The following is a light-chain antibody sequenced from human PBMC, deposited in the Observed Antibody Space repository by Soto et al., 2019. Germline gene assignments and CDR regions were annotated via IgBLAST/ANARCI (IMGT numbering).Light chain of an antibody. Sequence: QSGLTPARSWSGAPGQSVTISCTGTSSDVGDYNYVSWYQQRPGKAPKLIIYDVTKRPSGVPDRFSGSKSGNTASLTISGLQAEDEAEYYCCSYAGTYTYVFGTGTKVTVL. CDR2: DVT. CDR1: SSDVGDYNY. CDR3: CSYAGTYTYV. J-gene: IGLJ1*01. V-gene: IGLV2-11*01.